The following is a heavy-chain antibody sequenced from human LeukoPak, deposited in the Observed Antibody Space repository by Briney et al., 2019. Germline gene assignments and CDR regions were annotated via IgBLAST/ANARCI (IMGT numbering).Heavy chain of an antibody. Sequence: GGSLRLSCAASGFTFSNYWMTWVRQAPEKGLEWVASITQDGRATFYGDSVKGRFTISRDNAENSLYLQMSSLRAEDTAVYFCARDVGYNRFDQWGQGTLVTVSS. CDR1: GFTFSNYW. V-gene: IGHV3-7*01. CDR3: ARDVGYNRFDQ. CDR2: ITQDGRAT. D-gene: IGHD5-24*01. J-gene: IGHJ4*02.